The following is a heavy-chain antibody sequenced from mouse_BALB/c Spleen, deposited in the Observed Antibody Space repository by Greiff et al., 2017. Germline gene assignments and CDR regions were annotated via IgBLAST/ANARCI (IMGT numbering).Heavy chain of an antibody. CDR1: GYSITSGYY. CDR3: ARGDGNYPFFAY. J-gene: IGHJ3*01. Sequence: DVKLVESGPGLVKPSQSLSLTCSVTGYSITSGYYWNWIRQFPGNKLEWMGYISYDGSNNYNPSLKNRISITRDTSKNQFFLKLNSVTTEDTATYYCARGDGNYPFFAYWGQGTLVTVSA. V-gene: IGHV3-6*02. CDR2: ISYDGSN. D-gene: IGHD2-1*01.